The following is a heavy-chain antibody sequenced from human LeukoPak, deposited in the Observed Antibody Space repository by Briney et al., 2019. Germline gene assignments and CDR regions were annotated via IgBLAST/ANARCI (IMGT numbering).Heavy chain of an antibody. CDR2: INPNSGGT. Sequence: ASVKVSCKASGYTFTGYYMHWVRQAPGQGLEWMGWINPNSGGTNYAQKLQGRVTMTTDTSTSTAYMELRSLRSDDTAVYYCARVRGYYDSSGYYLPTPLSFDYWGQGTLVTVSS. J-gene: IGHJ4*02. CDR1: GYTFTGYY. CDR3: ARVRGYYDSSGYYLPTPLSFDY. V-gene: IGHV1-2*02. D-gene: IGHD3-22*01.